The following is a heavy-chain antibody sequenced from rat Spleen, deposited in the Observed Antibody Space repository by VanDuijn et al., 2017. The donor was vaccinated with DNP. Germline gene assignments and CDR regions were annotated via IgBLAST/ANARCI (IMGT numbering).Heavy chain of an antibody. CDR1: GFTFSNSD. CDR3: ARQGKFGPDYFDY. Sequence: EVQLVESGGGLVQPGRSLKLSCAASGFTFSNSDMAWVRQAPTKGLEWVASISTSGGSTYYRDSVKGRFTISRDNAYSTLYLQMDSLRSEDTATYYCARQGKFGPDYFDYWGQGVMVTVSS. D-gene: IGHD4-3*01. V-gene: IGHV5-25*01. CDR2: ISTSGGST. J-gene: IGHJ2*01.